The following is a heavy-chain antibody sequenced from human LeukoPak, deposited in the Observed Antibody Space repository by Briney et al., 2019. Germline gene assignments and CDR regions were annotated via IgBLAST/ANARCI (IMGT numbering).Heavy chain of an antibody. Sequence: GGSLRLSCTASGITFGDHAMSWVRQAPGKGLEWVGFIRSKAYGGTTEYAASVKGRFTISRDNAKNSLYLQMNSLRAEDTAVYYCARDLLGLGIPNYWGQGTLVTVSS. D-gene: IGHD2-21*01. CDR3: ARDLLGLGIPNY. CDR2: IRSKAYGGTT. J-gene: IGHJ4*02. V-gene: IGHV3-49*04. CDR1: GITFGDHA.